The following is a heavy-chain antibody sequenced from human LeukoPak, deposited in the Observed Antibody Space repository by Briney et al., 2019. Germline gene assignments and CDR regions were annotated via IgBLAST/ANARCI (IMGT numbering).Heavy chain of an antibody. CDR1: GYTFTSYG. CDR2: VSAYNGNT. J-gene: IGHJ6*03. D-gene: IGHD2-2*02. Sequence: GASVKVSCKASGYTFTSYGISWVRQSPGQGLEWMGWVSAYNGNTNYAQKLQGRVTMTTDTSTSTAYMELRSLRSDDTAVYYCARAYSSSTSCYNYYYYYMDVWGKGTTVTVSS. CDR3: ARAYSSSTSCYNYYYYYMDV. V-gene: IGHV1-18*01.